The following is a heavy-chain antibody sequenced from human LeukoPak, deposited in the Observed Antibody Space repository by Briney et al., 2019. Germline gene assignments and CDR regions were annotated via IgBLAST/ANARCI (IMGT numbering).Heavy chain of an antibody. V-gene: IGHV3-48*03. D-gene: IGHD2-15*01. CDR3: ARLKGGYCSGGSCYLYYFDY. J-gene: IGHJ4*02. CDR1: GFTFSSYE. Sequence: GGSLRLSCAASGFTFSSYEMDWVRQAPGKGLEWVSYISASCTTIYYADSVKGRFTISRDNAKNSLYLQMNSLRAEDTAVYYCARLKGGYCSGGSCYLYYFDYWGQGTLVTVSS. CDR2: ISASCTTI.